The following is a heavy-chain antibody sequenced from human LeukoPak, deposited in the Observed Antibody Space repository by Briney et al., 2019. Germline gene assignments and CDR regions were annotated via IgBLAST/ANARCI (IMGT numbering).Heavy chain of an antibody. CDR2: ISGSGGST. V-gene: IGHV3-23*01. CDR1: GFTFSSYA. J-gene: IGHJ6*02. CDR3: AKSSGFYYYYGMDV. Sequence: GGSLRLSCAASGFTFSSYAMSWARQAPGKGLEWVSGISGSGGSTYYADSVKGRFTISRDNSKNTLYLQMNSLRAEDTAVYYCAKSSGFYYYYGMDVWGQGTTVTVSS.